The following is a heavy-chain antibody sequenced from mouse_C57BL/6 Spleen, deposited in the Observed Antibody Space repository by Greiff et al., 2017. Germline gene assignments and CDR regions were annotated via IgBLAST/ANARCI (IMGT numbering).Heavy chain of an antibody. CDR2: ISYDGSN. J-gene: IGHJ3*01. D-gene: IGHD1-1*01. V-gene: IGHV3-6*01. CDR3: ARDLGSSSAWFAY. CDR1: GYSITSGYY. Sequence: EVKLEESGPGLVKPSQSLSLTCSVTGYSITSGYYWNWIRQFPGNKLEWMGYISYDGSNNYNPSLKNRISITRDTSKNQFFLKLNSVTTEDTATYYCARDLGSSSAWFAYWGQGTLVTVSA.